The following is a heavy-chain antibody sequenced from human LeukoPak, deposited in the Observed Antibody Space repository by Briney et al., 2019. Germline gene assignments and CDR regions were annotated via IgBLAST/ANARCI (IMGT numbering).Heavy chain of an antibody. D-gene: IGHD1-26*01. Sequence: GGSLRLSCAASGFTFSSYAMSWVRQAPGKGLEWVSAISGSGGSTYYADSVKGRFTISRDNSKNTLYLQMNSLRAEDTAVYYCAKGPPEVEWELFFYDYRGQGTLVTVSS. CDR3: AKGPPEVEWELFFYDY. J-gene: IGHJ4*02. CDR2: ISGSGGST. V-gene: IGHV3-23*01. CDR1: GFTFSSYA.